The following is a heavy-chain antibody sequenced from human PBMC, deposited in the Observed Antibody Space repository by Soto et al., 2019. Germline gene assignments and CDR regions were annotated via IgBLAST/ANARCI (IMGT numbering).Heavy chain of an antibody. CDR2: ISGSGVGT. Sequence: EVQLLESGGGLVQPGGSLRLSCAASGFTFSSYAMSWVRQVQGKGLEWVSAISGSGVGTYYADSVKGRFTISRDNSKNTLYLQMNSLRAEDTAVYYCAKAPYGVTFPFDYWGQGTLVTVSS. CDR1: GFTFSSYA. D-gene: IGHD4-4*01. J-gene: IGHJ4*02. CDR3: AKAPYGVTFPFDY. V-gene: IGHV3-23*01.